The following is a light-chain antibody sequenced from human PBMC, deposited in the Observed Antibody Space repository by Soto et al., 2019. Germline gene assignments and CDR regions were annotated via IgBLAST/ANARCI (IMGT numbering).Light chain of an antibody. CDR3: QQYGSSPGT. V-gene: IGKV3-20*01. CDR1: QNVNNNY. J-gene: IGKJ2*01. CDR2: GAS. Sequence: PGERATLSCRASQNVNNNYLAWYQQKPGQAPRLLIRGASSRASGLPDRFSGSGSGTAFTLTISRLEPEDFAVYYCQQYGSSPGTFGQGTQLEIK.